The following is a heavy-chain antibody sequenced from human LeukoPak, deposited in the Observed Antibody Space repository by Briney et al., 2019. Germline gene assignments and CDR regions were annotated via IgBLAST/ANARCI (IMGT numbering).Heavy chain of an antibody. D-gene: IGHD2-2*01. J-gene: IGHJ4*02. CDR3: ARAYIVVVPAAMEDYFDY. Sequence: GESLKISCKGSGYSFTSYWIGWVRQMPGKGLEWMGIIYPGDYDTRYSPSFQGQVTISADKSISTAYLQWSSLKASDTGMYYCARAYIVVVPAAMEDYFDYWGQGTLVTVSS. CDR1: GYSFTSYW. CDR2: IYPGDYDT. V-gene: IGHV5-51*01.